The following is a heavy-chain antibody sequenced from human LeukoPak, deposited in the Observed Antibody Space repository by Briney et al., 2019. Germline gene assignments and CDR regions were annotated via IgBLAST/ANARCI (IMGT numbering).Heavy chain of an antibody. D-gene: IGHD1-1*01. J-gene: IGHJ4*02. CDR2: IHTSGNT. CDR3: VRDWNADYFDY. CDR1: GDSVISCTYY. V-gene: IGHV4-61*02. Sequence: SETLSLTCIVSGDSVISCTYYWTWLRQPAGKGLEWIGRIHTSGNTNYSPSLKSRVTISRDTSKNQFSLRLTSVTAADTAVYYCVRDWNADYFDYWGQGTLVTVSS.